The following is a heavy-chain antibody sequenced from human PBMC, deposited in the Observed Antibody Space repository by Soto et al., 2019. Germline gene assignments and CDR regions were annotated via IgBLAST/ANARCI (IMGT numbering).Heavy chain of an antibody. CDR3: ARDYQYRFDP. D-gene: IGHD2-2*01. J-gene: IGHJ5*02. V-gene: IGHV3-21*01. Sequence: PVGSHRHSSTASGFTCISYSMSWVRQAPGKGLEWVSSISSSSSYIYYADSVKGRFTISRDNAKNSLYLQMNSLRAEDTAVYYCARDYQYRFDPWGQGTLVTVSS. CDR2: ISSSSSYI. CDR1: GFTCISYS.